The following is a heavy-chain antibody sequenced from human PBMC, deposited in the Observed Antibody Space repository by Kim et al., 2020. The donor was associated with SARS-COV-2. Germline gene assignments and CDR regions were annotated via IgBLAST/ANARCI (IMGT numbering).Heavy chain of an antibody. D-gene: IGHD3-16*02. CDR2: YTSGRT. J-gene: IGHJ4*02. CDR3: ASALGH. V-gene: IGHV4-4*07. Sequence: YTSGRTNSNPTLQSRVTMSVDMSKNQFSLKRSSVTAADTAVYYCASALGHWGQGTLVTVSS.